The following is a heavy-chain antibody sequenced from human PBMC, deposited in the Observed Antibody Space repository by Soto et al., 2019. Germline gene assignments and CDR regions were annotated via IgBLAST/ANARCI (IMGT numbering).Heavy chain of an antibody. Sequence: GGSLRLSCAASGFTFSSYGMHWVRQAPGKGLEWVAVISYDGSNKYYADSVKGRFTISRDNSKNTLYLQMNILGAEDTAVYYCAKDQGYRYGYYYSGMDVWGQGPKVTVYS. J-gene: IGHJ6*02. V-gene: IGHV3-30*18. CDR2: ISYDGSNK. D-gene: IGHD5-18*01. CDR3: AKDQGYRYGYYYSGMDV. CDR1: GFTFSSYG.